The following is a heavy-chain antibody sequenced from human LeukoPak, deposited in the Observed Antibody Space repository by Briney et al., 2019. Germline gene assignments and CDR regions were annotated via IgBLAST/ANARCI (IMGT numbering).Heavy chain of an antibody. Sequence: ASVKVSCKASGYTFTSYGISWVRQAPGQGLEWMGWISAYNGNTNYAQKLQGRVTMTTDTSTSTAYMELRSLRSDDTAVYYCARSTRVTMVRGPLLQDYWGQGTQVTVST. CDR2: ISAYNGNT. CDR3: ARSTRVTMVRGPLLQDY. J-gene: IGHJ4*02. CDR1: GYTFTSYG. D-gene: IGHD3-10*01. V-gene: IGHV1-18*01.